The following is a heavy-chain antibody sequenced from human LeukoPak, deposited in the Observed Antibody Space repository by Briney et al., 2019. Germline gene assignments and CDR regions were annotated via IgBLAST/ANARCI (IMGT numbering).Heavy chain of an antibody. V-gene: IGHV3-33*01. D-gene: IGHD6-19*01. Sequence: GXLRLSCAASGFTFSSYGMHWVRQAPGKGLEWVAVIWYDGSNKYYADSVKGRFTISRDNSKNTLYLQMNSLRAEDTAVYYCARDIAVAGTAILALDYWGQGTLVTVSS. CDR2: IWYDGSNK. CDR3: ARDIAVAGTAILALDY. J-gene: IGHJ4*02. CDR1: GFTFSSYG.